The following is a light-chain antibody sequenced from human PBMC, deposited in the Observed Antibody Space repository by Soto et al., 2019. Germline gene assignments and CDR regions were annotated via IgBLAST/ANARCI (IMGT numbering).Light chain of an antibody. CDR1: QSITSW. J-gene: IGKJ1*01. CDR3: QQYNSYPWT. Sequence: DIQMTQSPSTLSASVGDKVTITCRASQSITSWLAWYQQKPGKAPKLVIYDASSLESGVPSRFSGSGSGTEFTLTISSLQPDDFATYYRQQYNSYPWTFGQGTKVEIK. CDR2: DAS. V-gene: IGKV1-5*01.